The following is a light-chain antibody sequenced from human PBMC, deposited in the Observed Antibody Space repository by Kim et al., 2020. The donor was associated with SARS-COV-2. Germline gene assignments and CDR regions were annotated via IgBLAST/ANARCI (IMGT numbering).Light chain of an antibody. CDR1: SSDLGGYNY. Sequence: GTSITISCTGTSSDLGGYNYVSRYQQHPGQAPKPLIYDVSKRPSGVSNRFSGSKSGNTASLTISGLQAEDEADYYCSSYTSSSTLVFGGGTQPTVL. J-gene: IGLJ2*01. V-gene: IGLV2-14*04. CDR2: DVS. CDR3: SSYTSSSTLV.